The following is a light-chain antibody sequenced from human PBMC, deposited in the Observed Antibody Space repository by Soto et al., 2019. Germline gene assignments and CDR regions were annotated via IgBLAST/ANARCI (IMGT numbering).Light chain of an antibody. J-gene: IGLJ3*02. V-gene: IGLV1-47*01. CDR1: SSNIGINF. CDR3: ATWDDSMISPV. Sequence: QAVVTQPPSASGAPGQRVTISGSGSSSNIGINFVYWYQQFPGTAPKLLISMNDQRPSGVPDRFSGSKSGTSASLAISGLRSEDEADYICATWDDSMISPVFGGGTKLTVL. CDR2: MND.